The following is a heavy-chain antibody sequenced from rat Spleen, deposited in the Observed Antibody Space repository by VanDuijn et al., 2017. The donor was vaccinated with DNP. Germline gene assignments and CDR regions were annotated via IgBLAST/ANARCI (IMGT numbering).Heavy chain of an antibody. V-gene: IGHV2S12*01. CDR2: MSSGGST. D-gene: IGHD1-9*01. CDR3: ARSHTTGLTWFAY. CDR1: GFSLTSYG. Sequence: QVQLKESGPGLVQPSQTLSLTCTVSGFSLTSYGVSWVRQPPGKGLEWIATMSSGGSTYYNSVLKSRLSNNRDTSEIQVCLKMNSLQTEDTAMYFCARSHTTGLTWFAYWGQGTLVTVSS. J-gene: IGHJ3*01.